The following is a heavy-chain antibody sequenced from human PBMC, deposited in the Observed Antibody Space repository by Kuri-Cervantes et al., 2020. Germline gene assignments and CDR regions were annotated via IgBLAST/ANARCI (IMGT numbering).Heavy chain of an antibody. D-gene: IGHD3-22*01. V-gene: IGHV3-9*01. J-gene: IGHJ4*02. CDR2: LAWNSGST. Sequence: SLKISCAASGFTFDDYSMHWVRQAPGKGLEWVAGLAWNSGSTGYADSVRGRFTISRDNAKNSLYLQMNSLRAEDTAVYYCAKEGDYYDSGGYYDLDYWGQGTLVTVSS. CDR1: GFTFDDYS. CDR3: AKEGDYYDSGGYYDLDY.